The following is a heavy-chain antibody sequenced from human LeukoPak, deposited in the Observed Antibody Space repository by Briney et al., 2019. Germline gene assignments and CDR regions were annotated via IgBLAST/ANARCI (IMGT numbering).Heavy chain of an antibody. Sequence: GGSLRLSCAASGFTFSSYSMNWVRQAPGKGLEWVSSISSSSSYIYYADSVKGRFTISRDNAKNSLYLQMNSLRAEDTAVYYCARVLGEYGGKLVYYYCYMDVWGKGTTVTVSS. V-gene: IGHV3-21*01. D-gene: IGHD4-23*01. CDR2: ISSSSSYI. CDR1: GFTFSSYS. CDR3: ARVLGEYGGKLVYYYCYMDV. J-gene: IGHJ6*03.